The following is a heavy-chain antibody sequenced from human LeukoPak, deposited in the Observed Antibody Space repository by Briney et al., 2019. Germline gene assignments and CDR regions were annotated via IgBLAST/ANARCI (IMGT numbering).Heavy chain of an antibody. CDR3: IVFGDSNH. J-gene: IGHJ5*02. V-gene: IGHV3-74*01. Sequence: GGSLRLSCAASGFIFRNYWMHWVRQAPGKGLVWVARINQNGITTTYTDSVKGRFTISRDNAKNTLYLQMNNLRAEDTAVYYCIVFGDSNHWGQGTLVTVSS. CDR2: INQNGITT. D-gene: IGHD4-17*01. CDR1: GFIFRNYW.